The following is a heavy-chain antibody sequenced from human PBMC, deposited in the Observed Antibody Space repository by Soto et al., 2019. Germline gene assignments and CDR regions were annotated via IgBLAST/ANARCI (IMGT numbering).Heavy chain of an antibody. CDR3: AREGEMPYYYYGLDV. V-gene: IGHV1-18*01. D-gene: IGHD3-16*01. CDR1: GYTFTTYG. CDR2: ISGYNGHT. Sequence: ASVKGSCKASGYTFTTYGISWVRQAPGQGLEWMGWISGYNGHTKYAQKFQGRVTMTTDTSTSTVYMDLRSLRSDDTAVYYCAREGEMPYYYYGLDVWGQGTTVTXSS. J-gene: IGHJ6*02.